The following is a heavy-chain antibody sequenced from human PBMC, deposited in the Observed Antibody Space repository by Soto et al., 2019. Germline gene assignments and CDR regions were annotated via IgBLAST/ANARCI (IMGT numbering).Heavy chain of an antibody. J-gene: IGHJ6*02. CDR3: VRDSSQRDV. V-gene: IGHV3-21*01. CDR2: ISSGDSFI. Sequence: GGSLRLSCAASGFTFSNYKMNWVRQAPGKGLEWISAISSGDSFIYYADSVKGRFTISRDDAKNSLYLQMSSLSVEDTAVYYCVRDSSQRDVWGQGTTATVSS. CDR1: GFTFSNYK.